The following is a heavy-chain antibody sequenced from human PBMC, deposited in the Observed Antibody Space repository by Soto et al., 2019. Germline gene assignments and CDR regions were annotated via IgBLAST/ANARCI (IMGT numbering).Heavy chain of an antibody. V-gene: IGHV3-23*01. CDR2: ISDSGGST. Sequence: EVQLLDSGGGLVQPGGSPRLSCAASGFTFSSYAMTWVRQAPGKGLEWVSSISDSGGSTYYADSVKGRFTISRDNSKNTLYLLMNSLRAEDTAVYYCAKGYSSSWYVPDYWGQGTLVTVSS. CDR3: AKGYSSSWYVPDY. D-gene: IGHD6-13*01. J-gene: IGHJ4*02. CDR1: GFTFSSYA.